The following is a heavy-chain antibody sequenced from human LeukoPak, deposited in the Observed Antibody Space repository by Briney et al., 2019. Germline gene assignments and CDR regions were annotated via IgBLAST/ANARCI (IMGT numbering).Heavy chain of an antibody. V-gene: IGHV1-8*01. CDR2: VNPNSGNT. CDR3: ARGSSPIGD. J-gene: IGHJ4*02. D-gene: IGHD3-10*01. CDR1: GYTFTSYD. Sequence: ASVKVSCKASGYTFTSYDINWVRQAAGQGLERMGWVNPNSGNTGYAQKVQGRVTMTRNTSITTAYMELSSLTSEDTAVYYCARGSSPIGDWGQGTLVTVSS.